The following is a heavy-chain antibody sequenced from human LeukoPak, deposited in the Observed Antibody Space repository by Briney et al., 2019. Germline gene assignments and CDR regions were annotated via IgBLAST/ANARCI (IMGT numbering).Heavy chain of an antibody. J-gene: IGHJ4*02. CDR2: IYSGGST. CDR3: ARDLAAGGTYPHY. V-gene: IGHV3-53*01. Sequence: GGSLRLSCAASGFTVSSNYMSWVRQAPGKGPEWVSVIYSGGSTYYADSVRGRFTISRDTSKNTLYLQMNSLRTEDTAVYYCARDLAAGGTYPHYWGQGTLVSVSS. D-gene: IGHD6-13*01. CDR1: GFTVSSNY.